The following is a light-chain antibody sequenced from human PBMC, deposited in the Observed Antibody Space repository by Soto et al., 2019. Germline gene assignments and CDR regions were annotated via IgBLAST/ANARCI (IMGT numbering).Light chain of an antibody. V-gene: IGLV1-40*01. J-gene: IGLJ2*01. CDR3: QSYDSSLSGYVV. Sequence: QSVLTQPPSASATPGQRVTISCSGSDSNVGINFVYWYQQLPGTAPKLLIYGNSNRPSGVPDRFSGSKSGTSASLAITGLQAEDEADYYCQSYDSSLSGYVVFGGGTKLTVL. CDR1: DSNVGINF. CDR2: GNS.